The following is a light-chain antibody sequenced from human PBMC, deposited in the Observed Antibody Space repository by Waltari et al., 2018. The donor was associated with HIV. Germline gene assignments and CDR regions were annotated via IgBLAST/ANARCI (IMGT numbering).Light chain of an antibody. J-gene: IGLJ2*01. CDR3: QSYDISLSGWV. V-gene: IGLV1-40*01. CDR1: SSNIGAGFD. CDR2: NNT. Sequence: QSVLTQPPSVSGAPGQRVTISCPGTSSNIGAGFDVNWYQQLPGTVPKVLIYNNTDRPSGVPDRFSGSKSATSASLAITGLQAEDEANYYCQSYDISLSGWVFGGGTKLTVL.